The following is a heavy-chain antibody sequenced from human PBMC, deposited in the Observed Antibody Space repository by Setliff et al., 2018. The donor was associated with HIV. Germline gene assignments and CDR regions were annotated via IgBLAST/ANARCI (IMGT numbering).Heavy chain of an antibody. J-gene: IGHJ4*02. V-gene: IGHV3-15*07. D-gene: IGHD7-27*01. CDR2: IQSKADGGTT. Sequence: PGGSLRLSCAASGFTFSNAWMNWVRQAPGKGLEWVGRIQSKADGGTTNYAAPVKGRFTISRDDSKNMLYLQMNSLKTEDTAVYYCARSDWGSKDDYWGQGTLVTVSS. CDR1: GFTFSNAW. CDR3: ARSDWGSKDDY.